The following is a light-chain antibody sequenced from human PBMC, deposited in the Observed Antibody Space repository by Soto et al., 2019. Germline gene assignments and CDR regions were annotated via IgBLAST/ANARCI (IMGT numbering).Light chain of an antibody. V-gene: IGKV3-15*01. Sequence: EIVVTQSPATLSVSPGERATLSCRASQSVGNNFAWYQQKPGQAPRLLIFATSTRATGVPARFSGSGSGTEVTLTISSLQSEDFAVYYCQQYCDWPLTFGGGAKVEIE. CDR2: ATS. J-gene: IGKJ4*01. CDR3: QQYCDWPLT. CDR1: QSVGNN.